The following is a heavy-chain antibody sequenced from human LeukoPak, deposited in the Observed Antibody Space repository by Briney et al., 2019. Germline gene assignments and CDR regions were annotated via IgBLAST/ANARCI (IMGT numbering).Heavy chain of an antibody. Sequence: PGGSLRLSCAASGFTFSDYYMSWIRQAPGKGLEWVSYISSSGSTIYYADSVKGRFTISRDNAKKSLYLQMNSLRAEDTAVYYCARDSGTYYDTPDAFDIWGQGTMVTVSS. V-gene: IGHV3-11*01. J-gene: IGHJ3*02. CDR3: ARDSGTYYDTPDAFDI. CDR1: GFTFSDYY. D-gene: IGHD3-22*01. CDR2: ISSSGSTI.